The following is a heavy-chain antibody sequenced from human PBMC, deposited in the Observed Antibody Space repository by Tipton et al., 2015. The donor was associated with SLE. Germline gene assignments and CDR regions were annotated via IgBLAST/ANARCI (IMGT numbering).Heavy chain of an antibody. D-gene: IGHD1-14*01. CDR3: ARDKNRDFDY. Sequence: TLSLTCTVSGGSISSSSYYWGWIRQPPGKGLEWIGSIYTSGSTNYNPSLKSRVTMSVDTSKNQFSLKLSSVTAADTAVYYCARDKNRDFDYWGQGTLVTVSS. J-gene: IGHJ4*02. CDR1: GGSISSSSYY. V-gene: IGHV4-39*07. CDR2: IYTSGST.